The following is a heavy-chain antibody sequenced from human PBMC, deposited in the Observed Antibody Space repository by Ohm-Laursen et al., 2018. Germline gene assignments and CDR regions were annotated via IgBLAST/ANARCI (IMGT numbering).Heavy chain of an antibody. J-gene: IGHJ4*02. CDR2: ISYDGSNK. CDR3: AKADHRAQKDFDY. D-gene: IGHD1-14*01. Sequence: SLRLSCAASGFSFSNYGMHWVRQAPGKGLEWVAVISYDGSNKYYVDSVKGRFTISRDNSNNTLYLQMSSLRAEDTAVYCCAKADHRAQKDFDYWGQGTLVTVSS. CDR1: GFSFSNYG. V-gene: IGHV3-30*18.